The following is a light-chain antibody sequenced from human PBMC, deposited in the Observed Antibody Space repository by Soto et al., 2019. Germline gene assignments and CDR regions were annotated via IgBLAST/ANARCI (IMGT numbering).Light chain of an antibody. Sequence: IQLTQSPSSLSASVGDRVTITCRASQGISSYLAWYQQKPGKAPKPLIYAASTLQSGVPSRFSGSGSETDFTLTINSLQPEDFATYYCQQLSGYPLTFGGGTKVDIK. V-gene: IGKV1-9*01. J-gene: IGKJ4*01. CDR1: QGISSY. CDR2: AAS. CDR3: QQLSGYPLT.